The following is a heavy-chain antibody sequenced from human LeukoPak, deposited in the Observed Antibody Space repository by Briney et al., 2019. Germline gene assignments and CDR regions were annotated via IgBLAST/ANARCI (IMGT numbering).Heavy chain of an antibody. CDR1: GYTFTGYY. CDR2: IIPSSGGT. D-gene: IGHD1-26*01. CDR3: ARGEIVGTASD. Sequence: ASVKVSCKASGYTFTGYYMHWVRQAPGQGLEWMGWIIPSSGGTNYAQKFQGRVTMTRDTSISTAYMELSGLRSDDTAVYYCARGEIVGTASDWGQGTMVTVSS. V-gene: IGHV1-2*02. J-gene: IGHJ3*01.